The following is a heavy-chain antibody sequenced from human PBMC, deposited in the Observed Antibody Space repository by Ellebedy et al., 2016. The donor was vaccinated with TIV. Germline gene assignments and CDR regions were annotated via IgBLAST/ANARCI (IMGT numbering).Heavy chain of an antibody. CDR3: VRDRNYFFDF. J-gene: IGHJ4*02. Sequence: SETLSLTXTVSGGSISSSSYHWGWIRQPPGKGLEWIGSIYYYSGNTYYNPSLKSRVTISVDTSKNQFSLKLSSVTAADSAVYYCVRDRNYFFDFWGQGARVTVSS. CDR1: GGSISSSSYH. D-gene: IGHD1-7*01. CDR2: IYYYSGNT. V-gene: IGHV4-39*07.